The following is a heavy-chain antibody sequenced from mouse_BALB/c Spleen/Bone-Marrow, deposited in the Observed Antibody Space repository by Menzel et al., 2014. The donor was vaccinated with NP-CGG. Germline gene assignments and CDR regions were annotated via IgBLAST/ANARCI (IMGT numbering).Heavy chain of an antibody. CDR3: ARPQFISGRYYAMDY. V-gene: IGHV1-63*01. CDR1: GYAFXNYW. CDR2: IYPGSGNT. Sequence: LVESGAELVRPGTSVKISCKASGYAFXNYWLDWVKQSPGHGLEWIGDIYPGSGNTYFNEKFKGKATLTADKSSSTAYMQLSSLTSEDSAVYFCARPQFISGRYYAMDYWGQGTSVTVSS. D-gene: IGHD1-2*01. J-gene: IGHJ4*01.